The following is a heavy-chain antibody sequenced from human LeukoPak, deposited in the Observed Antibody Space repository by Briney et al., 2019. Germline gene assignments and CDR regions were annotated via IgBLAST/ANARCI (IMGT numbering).Heavy chain of an antibody. J-gene: IGHJ4*02. CDR3: AKDYRHSSSWLWGPFDY. CDR2: ISYDGSNK. CDR1: GFTFSSYG. D-gene: IGHD6-13*01. V-gene: IGHV3-30*18. Sequence: PGGSLRLSCAASGFTFSSYGMHWVRQAPGKGLEWVAVISYDGSNKYYADSVKGRFTISRDNSKNTLYLQMNSLRAEDTAVYYCAKDYRHSSSWLWGPFDYWGQGTLVTVSS.